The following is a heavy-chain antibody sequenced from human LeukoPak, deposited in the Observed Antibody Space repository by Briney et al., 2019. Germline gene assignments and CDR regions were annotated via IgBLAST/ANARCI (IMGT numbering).Heavy chain of an antibody. CDR2: IHYSGGIT. CDR1: GGSISSYY. D-gene: IGHD2-15*01. Sequence: SETLSLTCTVSGGSISSYYWSWIRQPPGKGLEWIGYIHYSGGITYYNPSLKSRVTISVDTSKNQFSLSLSSVTAADTAVYYCARLGYCSGGSCSDAFDIWGQGTMVTVSS. V-gene: IGHV4-59*08. J-gene: IGHJ3*02. CDR3: ARLGYCSGGSCSDAFDI.